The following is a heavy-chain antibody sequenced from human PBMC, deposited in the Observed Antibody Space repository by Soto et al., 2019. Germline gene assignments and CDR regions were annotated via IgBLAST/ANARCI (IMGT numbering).Heavy chain of an antibody. D-gene: IGHD2-2*03. CDR2: IIPIFGTA. J-gene: IGHJ6*02. CDR3: ASGYCSSTSCPPFYGMDV. Sequence: SVKVSCKASGGTFSSYAISWVRQAPGQGLEWMGGIIPIFGTAHYAQKFQGRVTITADESTSTAYMELSSLRSEDTAVYYCASGYCSSTSCPPFYGMDVWGQGTTVTVSS. CDR1: GGTFSSYA. V-gene: IGHV1-69*13.